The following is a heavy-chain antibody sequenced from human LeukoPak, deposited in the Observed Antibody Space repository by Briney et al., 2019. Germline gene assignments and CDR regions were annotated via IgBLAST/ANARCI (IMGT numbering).Heavy chain of an antibody. CDR1: GFTFSGSA. CDR2: IRSKANSYAT. V-gene: IGHV3-73*01. D-gene: IGHD3-22*01. Sequence: GGSLRLSCATSGFTFSGSAIHWVRQASGKGLEWVGRIRSKANSYATTDVASVKGRFTISRDDSKNTAYLQMNSLKTEDTAVYYCARPSYDSSVSGVVYWGQGTLVTVSS. CDR3: ARPSYDSSVSGVVY. J-gene: IGHJ4*02.